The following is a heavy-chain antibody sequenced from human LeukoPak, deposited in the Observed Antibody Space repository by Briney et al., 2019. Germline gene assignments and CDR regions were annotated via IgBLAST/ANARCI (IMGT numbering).Heavy chain of an antibody. J-gene: IGHJ4*02. Sequence: GGSLRLSCAASGFTFNTYGMTWARQAPGKGLGWVSSISGSSGTTYYAESVKGRFTISRDNSKSTLYLQMYILRVEDTATYFCARGDSGSFPYWGQGTLVTVSS. D-gene: IGHD3-10*01. CDR2: ISGSSGTT. CDR3: ARGDSGSFPY. CDR1: GFTFNTYG. V-gene: IGHV3-23*01.